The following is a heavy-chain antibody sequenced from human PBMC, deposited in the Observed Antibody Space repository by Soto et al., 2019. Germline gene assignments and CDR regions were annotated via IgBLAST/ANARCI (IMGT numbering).Heavy chain of an antibody. Sequence: ESGGGLVKPGGSLRLSCGASGFTFSSYSMNWVRQAPGKGLEWVSSISSSSSYIYYADSVKGRFTISRDNAKNSLYLQMNSLRAEDTAVYYCARDLPYTIHYYGMDVWGQGTTVTVSS. CDR1: GFTFSSYS. CDR3: ARDLPYTIHYYGMDV. D-gene: IGHD2-2*02. J-gene: IGHJ6*02. CDR2: ISSSSSYI. V-gene: IGHV3-21*01.